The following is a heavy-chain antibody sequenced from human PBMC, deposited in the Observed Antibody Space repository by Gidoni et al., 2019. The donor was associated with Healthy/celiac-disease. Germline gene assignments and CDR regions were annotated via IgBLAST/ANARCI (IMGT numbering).Heavy chain of an antibody. D-gene: IGHD2-21*01. Sequence: QVQLVQSGAEVQKPGSSVQVSCKASGGTFSSYAISWVRQAPGQGLDWMGGIIPIFGTANYAQKFQGRVTITADKSTSTAYMELSSLRSEDTAVYYCARAVAEYYYYYYMDVWGKGTTVTVSS. V-gene: IGHV1-69*06. CDR1: GGTFSSYA. CDR2: IIPIFGTA. CDR3: ARAVAEYYYYYYMDV. J-gene: IGHJ6*03.